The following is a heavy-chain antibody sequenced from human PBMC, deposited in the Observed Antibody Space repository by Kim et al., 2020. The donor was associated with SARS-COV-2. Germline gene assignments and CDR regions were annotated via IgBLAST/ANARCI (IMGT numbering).Heavy chain of an antibody. D-gene: IGHD3-16*02. V-gene: IGHV1-69*04. J-gene: IGHJ1*01. CDR3: ARDTYDYVWGSYRYTEYFQH. Sequence: SVKVSCKASGGTFSSYAISWVRQAPGQGLEWMGRIIPILGIANYAQKFQGRVTITADKSTSTAYMELSSLRSEDTAVYYCARDTYDYVWGSYRYTEYFQHWGQGTLVTVSS. CDR1: GGTFSSYA. CDR2: IIPILGIA.